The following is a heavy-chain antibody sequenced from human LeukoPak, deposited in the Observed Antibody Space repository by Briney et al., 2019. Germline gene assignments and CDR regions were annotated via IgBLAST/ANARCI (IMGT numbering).Heavy chain of an antibody. CDR1: GYSISSNYY. V-gene: IGHV4-38-2*02. CDR3: ARGGYYGSGNDFRFDP. Sequence: PSETLSLTCNVSGYSISSNYYWGWIRQPPGKGLEWIGSIYHSGSTYYNSSLKSRVTISIDTSKNQMSLKLSSVTAADTAVYYCARGGYYGSGNDFRFDPWGQGTLVTVSS. D-gene: IGHD3-10*01. J-gene: IGHJ5*02. CDR2: IYHSGST.